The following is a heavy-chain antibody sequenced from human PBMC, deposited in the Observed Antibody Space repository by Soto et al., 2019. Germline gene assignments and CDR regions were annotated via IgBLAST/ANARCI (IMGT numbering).Heavy chain of an antibody. CDR1: GGTLSSYA. CDR3: ASSGGRYYLEASFDP. D-gene: IGHD1-26*01. CDR2: IIPIFGTA. V-gene: IGHV1-69*13. J-gene: IGHJ5*02. Sequence: ASVRVSCKASGGTLSSYAISGVRQAPAQGLEWMGGIIPIFGTANYAQKFQGRLTITAHESTSTPYMEPSSLRSEDTAVYYCASSGGRYYLEASFDPLGQGTLVPGFS.